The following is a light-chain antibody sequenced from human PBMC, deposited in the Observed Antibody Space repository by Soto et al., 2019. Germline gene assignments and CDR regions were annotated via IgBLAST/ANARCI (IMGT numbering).Light chain of an antibody. V-gene: IGLV1-40*01. CDR2: NNN. J-gene: IGLJ1*01. CDR1: SSNIGAGYD. CDR3: QSYDRSLSGSYV. Sequence: QSVLTQLPSVSGAPGQRVTISCTGSSSNIGAGYDVHCYQRLPGTAPKVLIYNNNNRPSGVPDRFSGSKSGTSASLAITGLQAEDEAYYYCQSYDRSLSGSYVFGTGTKVTVL.